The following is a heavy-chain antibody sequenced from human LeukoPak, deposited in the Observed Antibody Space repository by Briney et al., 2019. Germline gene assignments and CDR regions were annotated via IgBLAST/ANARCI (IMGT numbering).Heavy chain of an antibody. CDR3: AREIMQLWPDY. V-gene: IGHV3-7*01. CDR2: IKQDGSEK. Sequence: PGGSLRLSCAASGFTFSSYWMSWVRQAPGKGLEWVANIKQDGSEKYYVGSVKGRFTISRDNAKNSLYLQMNSLRAEDTAVYYCAREIMQLWPDYWGQGTLVTVSS. J-gene: IGHJ4*02. D-gene: IGHD5-18*01. CDR1: GFTFSSYW.